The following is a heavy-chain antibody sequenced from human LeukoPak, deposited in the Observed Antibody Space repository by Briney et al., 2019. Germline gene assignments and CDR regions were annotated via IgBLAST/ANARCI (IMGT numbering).Heavy chain of an antibody. CDR3: AKATPRLVVVVAATDGAFDI. Sequence: GGSLRLSCAASGFTFSSYGMHWVRQAPGKGLEWVAVISYDGSNKYYADSVKGRFTISRDNSKNTLYLQMNSLRAEDTAVYYCAKATPRLVVVVAATDGAFDIWGQGTMVTVSS. J-gene: IGHJ3*02. CDR2: ISYDGSNK. V-gene: IGHV3-30*18. CDR1: GFTFSSYG. D-gene: IGHD2-15*01.